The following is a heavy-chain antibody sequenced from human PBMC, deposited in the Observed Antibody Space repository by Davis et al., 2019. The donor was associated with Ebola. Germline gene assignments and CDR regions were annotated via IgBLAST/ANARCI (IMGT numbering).Heavy chain of an antibody. CDR3: ARFERDYGDYYFDY. CDR2: IYYSGST. V-gene: IGHV4-61*01. J-gene: IGHJ4*02. D-gene: IGHD4-17*01. Sequence: MPSETLSLTCTVSGGSVSSGSYYWSWIRQPPGKGLEWIGYIYYSGSTNYNPSLKSRVTISVDTSKNQFSLKLSSVTAADTAVYYCARFERDYGDYYFDYWGQGTLVTVSS. CDR1: GGSVSSGSYY.